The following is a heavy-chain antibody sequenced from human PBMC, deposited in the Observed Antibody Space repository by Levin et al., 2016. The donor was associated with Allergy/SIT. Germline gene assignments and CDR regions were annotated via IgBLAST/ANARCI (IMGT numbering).Heavy chain of an antibody. V-gene: IGHV3-23*01. J-gene: IGHJ5*02. Sequence: GESLKISCAASGFTFSTYAMSWVRQAPGKGLEWVSAISGSGGKTYYADSVKGRFTISRDNSKNTLYLQMDSLRAEDTAVYYCAKDPPWRNGNNLDNWFDPWGQGTLVTVSS. CDR1: GFTFSTYA. CDR3: AKDPPWRNGNNLDNWFDP. D-gene: IGHD4-23*01. CDR2: ISGSGGKT.